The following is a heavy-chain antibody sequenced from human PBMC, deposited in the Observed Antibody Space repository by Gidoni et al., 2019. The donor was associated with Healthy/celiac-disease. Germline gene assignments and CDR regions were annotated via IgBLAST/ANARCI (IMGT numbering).Heavy chain of an antibody. CDR1: GFTFSSYG. CDR2: IWYDGSNT. CDR3: ARVGRGGGYYYLHPFDY. D-gene: IGHD3-22*01. V-gene: IGHV3-33*01. J-gene: IGHJ4*02. Sequence: QVQLVESGGGVVQPGRSLRLSCAASGFTFSSYGRRWVRQAPGKGLEWEAVIWYDGSNTYYADYVKGRFTISRDNSKNTLYLKMNSLRAEDTAVYYCARVGRGGGYYYLHPFDYWGQGTLVTVSS.